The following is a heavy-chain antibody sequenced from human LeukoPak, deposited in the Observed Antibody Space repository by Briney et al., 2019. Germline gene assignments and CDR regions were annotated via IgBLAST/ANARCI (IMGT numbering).Heavy chain of an antibody. Sequence: GGSLRLSCAASGFTFSSYGMHWVRQAPGKGLEWMAVISYDGSNKYYADSVKGRFTISRDNAKNSLYLQMNSLRAEDTALYYCAKDIEGDFWSGYSYFDYWGQGTLVTVPS. CDR1: GFTFSSYG. CDR2: ISYDGSNK. CDR3: AKDIEGDFWSGYSYFDY. J-gene: IGHJ4*02. V-gene: IGHV3-30*18. D-gene: IGHD3-3*01.